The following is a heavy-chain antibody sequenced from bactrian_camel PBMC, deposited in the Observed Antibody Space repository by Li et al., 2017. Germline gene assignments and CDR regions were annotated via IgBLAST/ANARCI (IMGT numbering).Heavy chain of an antibody. CDR1: RYTADTYC. CDR2: SRFGDGAF. D-gene: IGHD2*01. CDR3: AAAAGYIHPASCFRKEDFGY. J-gene: IGHJ6*01. V-gene: IGHV3S60*01. Sequence: HVQLVESGGGSVQAGGSLRLSCTASRYTADTYCMGWFRQAPGKDREGVACSRFGDGAFYYADSVKDRFTISRDIAKNMVYLQMDSLKPEDSAVYYCAAAAGYIHPASCFRKEDFGYWSQGTQVTVS.